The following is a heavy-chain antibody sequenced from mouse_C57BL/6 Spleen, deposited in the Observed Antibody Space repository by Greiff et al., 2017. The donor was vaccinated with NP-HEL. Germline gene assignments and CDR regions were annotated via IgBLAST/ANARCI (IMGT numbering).Heavy chain of an antibody. CDR2: IDPEDGET. CDR1: GFNIKDYY. D-gene: IGHD1-1*01. CDR3: ARDGSSHWYFDV. J-gene: IGHJ1*03. Sequence: EVKLLESGAELVKPGASVKLSCTASGFNIKDYYMHWVKQRTEQGLEWIGRIDPEDGETKYAPKFQGKATITADTSSNTAYLQRSSLTSEDTAVYYCARDGSSHWYFDVWGTGTTVTVSS. V-gene: IGHV14-2*01.